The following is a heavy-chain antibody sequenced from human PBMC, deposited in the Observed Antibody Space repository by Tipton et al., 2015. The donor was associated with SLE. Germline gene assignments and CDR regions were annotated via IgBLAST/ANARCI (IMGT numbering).Heavy chain of an antibody. CDR2: INHSGST. CDR1: GGSFSGYY. V-gene: IGHV4-34*01. J-gene: IGHJ5*02. D-gene: IGHD3-16*02. CDR3: ARAKVTGWGSYRRVLLYP. Sequence: AGLVKPSETLSLTCAVYGGSFSGYYWSWIRQPPGKGLEWIGEINHSGSTNYNPSLKSRVTISVDTSKNQFSLKLSSVTAADTAVYYCARAKVTGWGSYRRVLLYPRGQGTLVTVSS.